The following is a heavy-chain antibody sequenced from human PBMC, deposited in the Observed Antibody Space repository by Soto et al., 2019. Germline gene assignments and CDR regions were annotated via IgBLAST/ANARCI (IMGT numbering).Heavy chain of an antibody. CDR1: GFTFSSYA. J-gene: IGHJ5*02. V-gene: IGHV3-23*01. Sequence: PGGSLRLSCAASGFTFSSYAMSWVRQAPGKGLEWVSIISNSGGNSYYSDSVKGRFTVSRDNSKNTLFLQMNNLRAGDTGVYYYAKARGGYSYGVDNWFDPWGQGRLVSVSS. CDR2: ISNSGGNS. CDR3: AKARGGYSYGVDNWFDP. D-gene: IGHD5-18*01.